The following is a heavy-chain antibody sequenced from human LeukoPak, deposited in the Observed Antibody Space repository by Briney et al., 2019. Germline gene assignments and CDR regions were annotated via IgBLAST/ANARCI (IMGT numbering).Heavy chain of an antibody. J-gene: IGHJ3*02. V-gene: IGHV3-30*04. CDR1: GFTFSSYA. CDR2: ISYDGSNK. D-gene: IGHD5-18*01. Sequence: GGSLRLSCAASGFTFSSYAMHWVRQAPGKGLEWVAVISYDGSNKYYADSVKGRFTISRDNSKNTLYLQMNSLRAEDTAVYYCARRGGYSYGSAFDIWGQGTMVTVSS. CDR3: ARRGGYSYGSAFDI.